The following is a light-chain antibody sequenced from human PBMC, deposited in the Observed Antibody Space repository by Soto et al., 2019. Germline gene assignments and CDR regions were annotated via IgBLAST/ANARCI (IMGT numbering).Light chain of an antibody. CDR2: GAS. Sequence: DIQMTQSPSSLSASVGDRVTITCRPSQSISSYLNWYQQKPGKAPKLVISGASSLQSGVPSRFSGSGSGTDFTLTISSLQPEEFATYYCQQSYSSPRTFGQGTKVEIK. J-gene: IGKJ1*01. V-gene: IGKV1-39*01. CDR1: QSISSY. CDR3: QQSYSSPRT.